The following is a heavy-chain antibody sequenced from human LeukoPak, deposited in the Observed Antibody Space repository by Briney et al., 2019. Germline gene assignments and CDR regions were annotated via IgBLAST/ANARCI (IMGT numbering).Heavy chain of an antibody. J-gene: IGHJ6*02. CDR3: GKDITPGGLDV. V-gene: IGHV3-9*01. CDR1: GSILQNYA. CDR2: IDWNSGRT. Sequence: PGGSLRLSCAVSGSILQNYAMHWVRPAPGRGLEWVSAIDWNSGRTGYADSVKGRFTISKDNAKNSVYLQMNSLRAEDTALYYCGKDITPGGLDVWGQGTTVTVSS.